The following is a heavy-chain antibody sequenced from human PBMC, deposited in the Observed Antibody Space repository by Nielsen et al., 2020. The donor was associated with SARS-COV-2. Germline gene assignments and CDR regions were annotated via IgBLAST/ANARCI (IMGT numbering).Heavy chain of an antibody. CDR3: ARATVNTGYEIIDF. Sequence: SVKVSCKASGGTFSSYAISWVRQAPGQGLDWMGRIIPVLEIANYAQTFQGRVTIIADKTTSTASMELSSLTSEDTAVYYCARATVNTGYEIIDFWGQGTLVSVSS. D-gene: IGHD5-12*01. CDR1: GGTFSSYA. J-gene: IGHJ4*02. CDR2: IIPVLEIA. V-gene: IGHV1-69*04.